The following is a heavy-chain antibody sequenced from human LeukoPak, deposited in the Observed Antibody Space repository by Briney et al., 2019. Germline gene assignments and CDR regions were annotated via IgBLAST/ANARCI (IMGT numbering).Heavy chain of an antibody. V-gene: IGHV5-51*01. D-gene: IGHD3-10*01. Sequence: GESLKISCKGSGYSFTSYWIGWVRQMPGKGLEWMGIIYPGDSDTRYSPSFQGHVTISADKSISTAYLQWSSLKASDTAMYYCARPYYYGSGSYLPAGYRGQGTLVTVSS. J-gene: IGHJ4*02. CDR3: ARPYYYGSGSYLPAGY. CDR1: GYSFTSYW. CDR2: IYPGDSDT.